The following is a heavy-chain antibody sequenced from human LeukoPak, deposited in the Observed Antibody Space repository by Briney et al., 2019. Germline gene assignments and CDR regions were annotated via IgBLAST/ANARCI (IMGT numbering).Heavy chain of an antibody. D-gene: IGHD4-17*01. Sequence: SETLFLTCTVSGGSISSSSYYWGWIRQPPGKGLEWIGSIYYSGSTYYNPSLKSRVTISVDTSKNQFSLKLSSMTAADTAVYYCAREPPYYGDYGGVIYWGQGTLVTVSS. CDR2: IYYSGST. J-gene: IGHJ4*02. CDR3: AREPPYYGDYGGVIY. CDR1: GGSISSSSYY. V-gene: IGHV4-39*07.